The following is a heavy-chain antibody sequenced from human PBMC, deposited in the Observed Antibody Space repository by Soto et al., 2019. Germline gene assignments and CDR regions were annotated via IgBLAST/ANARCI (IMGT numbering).Heavy chain of an antibody. CDR3: ARAGGAARRGSDY. J-gene: IGHJ4*02. CDR2: IWYDGSNK. CDR1: GFTFSSYG. V-gene: IGHV3-33*01. Sequence: PGGSLRLSCAASGFTFSSYGMHWVRQAPGKGLEWVAVIWYDGSNKYYADSVKGRFTISRDNSKNTLYLQMNSLRAEDTAVYYCARAGGAARRGSDYWGQGTLVTVSS. D-gene: IGHD6-6*01.